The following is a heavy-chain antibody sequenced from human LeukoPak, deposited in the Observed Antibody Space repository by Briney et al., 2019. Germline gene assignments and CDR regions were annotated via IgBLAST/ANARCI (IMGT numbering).Heavy chain of an antibody. V-gene: IGHV4-59*01. Sequence: PSETLSLTCTVSGGSISSYYWGWIRQPPGKGLEWIGYIYYSGSTNYNPSLKSRVTISVDTSKNQFSLKLSSVTAADTAVYYCARAPTYCSSTSCYIRFDYWGQGTLVTVSS. J-gene: IGHJ4*02. CDR2: IYYSGST. CDR3: ARAPTYCSSTSCYIRFDY. D-gene: IGHD2-2*02. CDR1: GGSISSYY.